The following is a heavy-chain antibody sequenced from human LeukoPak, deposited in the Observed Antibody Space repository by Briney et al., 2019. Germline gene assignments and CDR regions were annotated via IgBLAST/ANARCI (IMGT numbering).Heavy chain of an antibody. CDR3: ARVFWGIDY. CDR1: GGSISNGDYY. J-gene: IGHJ4*02. Sequence: PSETLSLTCTVSGGSISNGDYYWIWIRQPPGKGLESIGNIYYSGSTYYNPSIKSRVTISVNTSKNQFSLKLSSVTAAETDVYYCARVFWGIDYWGQGTLVTVSS. V-gene: IGHV4-30-4*08. CDR2: IYYSGST. D-gene: IGHD3-16*01.